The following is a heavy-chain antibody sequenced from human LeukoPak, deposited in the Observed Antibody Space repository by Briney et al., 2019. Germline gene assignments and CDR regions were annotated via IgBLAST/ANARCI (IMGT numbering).Heavy chain of an antibody. Sequence: GGSLGLSCAASGFTFSSYWMHWVRQAPGKGLVWVSRINSDGSSTSYADSVKGRFTISRDNAKNTLYLQMNSLRAEDTAVYYCAKDGEYYYDSSGYYNFDYWGQGTLVTVSS. CDR3: AKDGEYYYDSSGYYNFDY. CDR2: INSDGSST. V-gene: IGHV3-74*01. D-gene: IGHD3-22*01. J-gene: IGHJ4*02. CDR1: GFTFSSYW.